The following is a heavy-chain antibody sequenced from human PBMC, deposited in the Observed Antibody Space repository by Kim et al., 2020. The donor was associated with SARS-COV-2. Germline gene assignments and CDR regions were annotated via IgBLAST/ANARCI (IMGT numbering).Heavy chain of an antibody. Sequence: ASVKVSCKASGYTFTGYYMHWVRQAPGQGLEWMGWINPNSGGTNYAQKFQGRVTMTRDTSISTAYMELSRLRSDDTAVYYCARENYGYYYDSSGLRGYYYYMDIWGKGTTVTVSS. J-gene: IGHJ6*03. D-gene: IGHD3-22*01. CDR3: ARENYGYYYDSSGLRGYYYYMDI. CDR1: GYTFTGYY. V-gene: IGHV1-2*02. CDR2: INPNSGGT.